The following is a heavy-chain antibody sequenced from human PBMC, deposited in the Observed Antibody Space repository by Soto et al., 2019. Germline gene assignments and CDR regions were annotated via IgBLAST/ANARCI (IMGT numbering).Heavy chain of an antibody. J-gene: IGHJ6*02. D-gene: IGHD3-22*01. CDR3: AKDYYDSSGYYGMDV. Sequence: GGSLRLSCAASGFTFSSYAMSWVRQAPGKGLEWVSAISGSGGSTYYADSVKGRFTISRDNSKNTLYLQMNSLRAEDTAVYYCAKDYYDSSGYYGMDVWGQGTTVTVSS. V-gene: IGHV3-23*01. CDR1: GFTFSSYA. CDR2: ISGSGGST.